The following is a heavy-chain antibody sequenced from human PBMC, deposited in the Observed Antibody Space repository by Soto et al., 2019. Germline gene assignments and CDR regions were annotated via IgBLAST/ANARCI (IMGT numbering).Heavy chain of an antibody. CDR3: AKDLGGNGLPIDY. Sequence: QVQLVESGGGVVQPGRSLRLSCAASGFTFSSYGMHWVRQAPGKGLEWVAVISYDGSNKYYADSVKGRFTISRDNSKNTRYLQMNSLRAEDTAVYYCAKDLGGNGLPIDYWGQGTLVTVSS. V-gene: IGHV3-30*18. D-gene: IGHD2-15*01. CDR2: ISYDGSNK. J-gene: IGHJ4*02. CDR1: GFTFSSYG.